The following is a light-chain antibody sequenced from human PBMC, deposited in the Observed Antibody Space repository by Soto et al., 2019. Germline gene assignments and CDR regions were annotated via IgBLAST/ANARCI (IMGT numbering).Light chain of an antibody. Sequence: EIVMTQSPATLSVSPGGRATLSCRASKSISSELACYQQIPGQPPSLILYGASTMATVVPDRFTGSGSGSDFTLNIRGLQSEEFAVYYSQQRHIWPITFGQGTTLEI. V-gene: IGKV3-15*01. CDR3: QQRHIWPIT. J-gene: IGKJ2*01. CDR2: GAS. CDR1: KSISSE.